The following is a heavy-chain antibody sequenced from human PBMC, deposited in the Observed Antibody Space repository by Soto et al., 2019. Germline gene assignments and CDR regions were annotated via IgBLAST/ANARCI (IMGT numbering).Heavy chain of an antibody. CDR3: ARVPDR. Sequence: QLQLQESGSGLVKPSQTLSLTCAVSGRAITSGCYSWSWIRQPPGKGLAWIGYIDHSGSTSYNPSLKRRVTISVVRSKNQLSLKLSSATAADTAVYYCARVPDRWGQGTLVTVSS. J-gene: IGHJ4*01. CDR1: GRAITSGCYS. V-gene: IGHV4-30-2*01. CDR2: IDHSGST. D-gene: IGHD2-2*01.